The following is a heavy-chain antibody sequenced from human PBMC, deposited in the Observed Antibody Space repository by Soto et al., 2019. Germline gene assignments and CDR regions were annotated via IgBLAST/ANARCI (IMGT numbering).Heavy chain of an antibody. D-gene: IGHD2-2*01. Sequence: SETLSLTCTVSGGSISSSSYYWGWIRQPPGKGLEWIGSIYYSGSTYYNPSLKSRVTISVDTSKNQFSLKLSSVTAADTAVYYCARRVGIVVVPAAIFWFAPWGQGTLVTVSS. CDR3: ARRVGIVVVPAAIFWFAP. CDR2: IYYSGST. CDR1: GGSISSSSYY. J-gene: IGHJ5*02. V-gene: IGHV4-39*01.